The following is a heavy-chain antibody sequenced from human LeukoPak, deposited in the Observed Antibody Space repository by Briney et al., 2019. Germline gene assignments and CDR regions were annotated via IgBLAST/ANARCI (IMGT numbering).Heavy chain of an antibody. J-gene: IGHJ3*02. D-gene: IGHD3-22*01. Sequence: SETLSLTCTVSGGSIRSSYYYWGWIRQPPGKGLEWIGSFYYTGNTYYNPSLKSRVTISVDTSKSQFSLKLSSVTAADTALYYCARLGSSGYSDAFDIWGQGTMVTVSS. CDR1: GGSIRSSYYY. CDR2: FYYTGNT. V-gene: IGHV4-39*01. CDR3: ARLGSSGYSDAFDI.